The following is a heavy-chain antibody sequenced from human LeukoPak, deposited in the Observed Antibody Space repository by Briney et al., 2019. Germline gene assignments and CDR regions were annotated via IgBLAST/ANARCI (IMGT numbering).Heavy chain of an antibody. J-gene: IGHJ4*02. CDR1: GFTFSSYA. CDR3: ARPYSSSSRYYFDY. V-gene: IGHV3-30*04. D-gene: IGHD6-6*01. CDR2: ISYDGSNK. Sequence: GRSLRLSCAASGFTFSSYAMHWVRQAPGKGLEWVAVISYDGSNKYYADSVKGRFTISRDNSKNTLYLQMNSLRAEDTAVYYCARPYSSSSRYYFDYWGQGTLVTVSS.